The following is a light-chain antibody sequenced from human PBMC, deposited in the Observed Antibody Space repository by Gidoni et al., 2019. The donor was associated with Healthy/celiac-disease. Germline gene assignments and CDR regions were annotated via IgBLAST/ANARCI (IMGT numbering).Light chain of an antibody. J-gene: IGKJ1*01. Sequence: ELVLTQSPGTLSLSPGERATLSFRASQSVSSSYLAWYQQKPGQAPRLPIYGASSRATGIPDRFSGSGSGTDFTLTISRLEPEDFAVYYCQQYGSSPWTFGQGTKVEIK. CDR3: QQYGSSPWT. CDR1: QSVSSSY. V-gene: IGKV3-20*01. CDR2: GAS.